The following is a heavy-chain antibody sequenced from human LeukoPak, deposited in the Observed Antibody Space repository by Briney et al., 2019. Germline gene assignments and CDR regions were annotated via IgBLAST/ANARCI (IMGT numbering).Heavy chain of an antibody. CDR3: ARLFDYYDSSGYYYYFDY. Sequence: SETLSLTCAVYGGSFSGYYWSWIRQPPGKGLEWIGEINHSGSTNYNPSLKSRVTISVDTSKNQFSLKLSPVTAADTAVYYCARLFDYYDSSGYYYYFDYWGQGTLVTVSS. CDR1: GGSFSGYY. CDR2: INHSGST. V-gene: IGHV4-34*01. D-gene: IGHD3-22*01. J-gene: IGHJ4*02.